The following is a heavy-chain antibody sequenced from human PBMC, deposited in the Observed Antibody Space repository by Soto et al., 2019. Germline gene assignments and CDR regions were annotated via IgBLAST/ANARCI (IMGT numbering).Heavy chain of an antibody. J-gene: IGHJ4*02. CDR1: GGSISSGGYY. D-gene: IGHD4-17*01. CDR3: ARIKNDYGDLENDY. Sequence: PSETLSLTCTVSGGSISSGGYYWSWIRQHPGKGLEWIGYIYYSGSTYHNPSLKSRVTISVDTSKNQFSLKLSSVTAADTAVYYCARIKNDYGDLENDYWGQGTLVTVSS. CDR2: IYYSGST. V-gene: IGHV4-31*03.